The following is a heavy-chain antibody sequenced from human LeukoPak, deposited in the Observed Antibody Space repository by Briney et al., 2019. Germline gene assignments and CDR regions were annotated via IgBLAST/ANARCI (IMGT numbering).Heavy chain of an antibody. CDR3: AKGGGYSYGEIDY. V-gene: IGHV3-23*01. J-gene: IGHJ4*02. CDR1: GFTFSSYT. CDR2: ISGGGSSA. D-gene: IGHD5-18*01. Sequence: PGRSLRLSCTASGFTFSSYTMSWVRQAPGKGLEWVSAISGGGSSAYYADSVRGRFTISRDNSKNTLYLQMNSLRAEDTAVYYCAKGGGYSYGEIDYWGQGTLVTVSS.